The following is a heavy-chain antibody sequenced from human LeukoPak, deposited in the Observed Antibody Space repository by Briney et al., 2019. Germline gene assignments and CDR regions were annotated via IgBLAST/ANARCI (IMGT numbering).Heavy chain of an antibody. CDR2: MNPNSGTT. J-gene: IGHJ4*02. CDR1: GYTFTSYD. Sequence: ASVRVSCKASGYTFTSYDFNWVRQAPGQGPEWIGWMNPNSGTTGYAQKFQGRVTMTRDTSISTAYMDLSSLRSEDTAVYYCAKGTPSSSWYFDYWGQGTLVTVSS. CDR3: AKGTPSSSWYFDY. D-gene: IGHD6-13*01. V-gene: IGHV1-8*01.